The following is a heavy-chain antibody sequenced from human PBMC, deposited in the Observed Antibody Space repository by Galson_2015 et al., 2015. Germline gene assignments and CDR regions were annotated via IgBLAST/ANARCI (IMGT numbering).Heavy chain of an antibody. CDR1: GGSISSYY. CDR2: IYYSGST. CDR3: ARAPAGGGGYGTPDY. D-gene: IGHD5-12*01. Sequence: ETLSLTCTVSGGSISSYYWSWIRQPPGKGLEWIGYIYYSGSTNYNPSLKSRVTISVDTSKNQFSLKLSSVTAADTAVYYCARAPAGGGGYGTPDYWGQGTLVTVSS. V-gene: IGHV4-59*01. J-gene: IGHJ4*02.